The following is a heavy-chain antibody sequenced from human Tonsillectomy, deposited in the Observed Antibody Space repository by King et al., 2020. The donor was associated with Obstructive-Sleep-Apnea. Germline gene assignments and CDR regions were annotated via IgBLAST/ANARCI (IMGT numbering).Heavy chain of an antibody. CDR3: ARLKGALWFGEGYYYYGMDV. D-gene: IGHD3-10*01. J-gene: IGHJ6*02. CDR1: GYSISSGYY. Sequence: VQLQESGPGLVKPSETLSLTCTVSGYSISSGYYWGWIRQPPGKGLEWIGSIYHSGSTYYNPSLKSRVTISVDTSKNQFPLKLSSVTAADTAVYYCARLKGALWFGEGYYYYGMDVWGQGTTVTVSS. CDR2: IYHSGST. V-gene: IGHV4-38-2*02.